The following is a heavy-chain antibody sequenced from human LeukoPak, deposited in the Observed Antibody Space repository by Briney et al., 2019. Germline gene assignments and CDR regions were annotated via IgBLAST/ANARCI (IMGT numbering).Heavy chain of an antibody. Sequence: GESLKISCKGSGYSFTSYWITWVRQMPGKGLEWMGTIDPSDSYTTCSPSFEGHVSISADKSISTAYLQWSSLKASDTAMYYCARHGVITAHFDYWGQGTLVTVSS. D-gene: IGHD3-10*01. CDR1: GYSFTSYW. V-gene: IGHV5-10-1*01. J-gene: IGHJ4*02. CDR2: IDPSDSYT. CDR3: ARHGVITAHFDY.